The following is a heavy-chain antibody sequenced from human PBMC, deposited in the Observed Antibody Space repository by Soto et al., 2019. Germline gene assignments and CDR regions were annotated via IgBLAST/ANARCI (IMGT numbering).Heavy chain of an antibody. CDR2: INAGNGNT. CDR1: GYTFTSYA. J-gene: IGHJ4*02. CDR3: AREADSSGSPFDY. V-gene: IGHV1-3*01. D-gene: IGHD3-22*01. Sequence: ASVKVSCKASGYTFTSYAMHLVRQAPGQRLEWMGWINAGNGNTKYSQKFQGRVTITRDTSASTAYMELSSLRSEDTAVYYCAREADSSGSPFDYWGQGTLVTVSS.